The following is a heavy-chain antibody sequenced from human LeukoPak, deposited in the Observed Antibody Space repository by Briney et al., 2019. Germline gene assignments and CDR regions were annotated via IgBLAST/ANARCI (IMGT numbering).Heavy chain of an antibody. Sequence: GGSLRLSCAASGFTFSRNAIHWLRQGPGKGLKWVSYIAHHGSNKYYADSVKGRFTISRDNSKRTLYLQMNSLRADDTAFFYCAKDGSWSCTDWGQGTLVTVSS. CDR2: IAHHGSNK. CDR1: GFTFSRNA. CDR3: AKDGSWSCTD. D-gene: IGHD2-8*02. V-gene: IGHV3-30*02. J-gene: IGHJ4*02.